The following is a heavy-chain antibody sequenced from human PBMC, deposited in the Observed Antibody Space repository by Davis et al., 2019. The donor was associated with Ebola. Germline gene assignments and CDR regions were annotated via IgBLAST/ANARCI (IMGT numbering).Heavy chain of an antibody. CDR1: EFIFSSYA. D-gene: IGHD1-14*01. Sequence: PGGSLRLSCATSEFIFSSYAMSWVRQAPGKGLEWVSSISGSGESTYYADSVKGRFTISRDNSKNTLYFQMDSLKTEDTAVYYCTTDSGRTAWGQGTLVTVSS. CDR2: ISGSGEST. V-gene: IGHV3-23*01. CDR3: TTDSGRTA. J-gene: IGHJ5*02.